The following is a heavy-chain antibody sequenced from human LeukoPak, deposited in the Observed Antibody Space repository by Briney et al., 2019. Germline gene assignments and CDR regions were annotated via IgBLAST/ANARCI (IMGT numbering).Heavy chain of an antibody. V-gene: IGHV1-2*02. CDR2: INPNSGGT. CDR1: GYTFTGYY. D-gene: IGHD6-13*01. CDR3: ARDYSSPPNFDY. Sequence: ASVKVSCKASGYTFTGYYMHWVRQARGQGLEWMGWINPNSGGTNYAQKFQGRVTMTRDTSISTAYMELSRLRSDDTAVYHCARDYSSPPNFDYWGQGTLVTVSS. J-gene: IGHJ4*02.